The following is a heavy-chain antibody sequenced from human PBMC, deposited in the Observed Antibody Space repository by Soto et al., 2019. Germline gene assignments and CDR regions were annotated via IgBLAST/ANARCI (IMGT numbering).Heavy chain of an antibody. CDR2: FYSSGSI. CDR1: VYSITAGGYY. D-gene: IGHD6-19*01. V-gene: IGHV4-31*03. J-gene: IGHJ5*02. Sequence: SEALCLACFVSVYSITAGGYYWSWIRHHPGKGLEWIGSFYSSGSIIYNPSLRSRVSISGDTSSNQFSMSLTSVTAADTARYYCARMYSTGSGWFHPWGQGTMVTVSS. CDR3: ARMYSTGSGWFHP.